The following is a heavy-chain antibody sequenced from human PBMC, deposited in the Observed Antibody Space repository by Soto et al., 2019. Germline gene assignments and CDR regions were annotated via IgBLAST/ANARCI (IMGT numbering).Heavy chain of an antibody. D-gene: IGHD2-15*01. CDR1: GFSLSSYN. V-gene: IGHV3-21*01. CDR3: ARDSGLDYYYGMDV. Sequence: GGSLRLSCAASGFSLSSYNMNWVRQTPGKSLEWVSSTIIYGNEIHYADSVKGRFTISRDNSKNTLYLQMNSLRAEDTAVYYCARDSGLDYYYGMDVWGQGTTVTVSS. J-gene: IGHJ6*02. CDR2: TIIYGNEI.